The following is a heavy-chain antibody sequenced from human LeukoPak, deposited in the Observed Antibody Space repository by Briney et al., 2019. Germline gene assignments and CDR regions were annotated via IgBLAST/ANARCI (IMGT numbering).Heavy chain of an antibody. Sequence: SVKVSCKASGGILNSAINWVRQAPGQGLEWMGRIIPLPDIAEYAQKFQGRVTMTADKSTNTAYMELNSLTSEDTAVYYCGKGTSSWSPTLDPWGQGTLVTVSS. CDR2: IIPLPDIA. CDR3: GKGTSSWSPTLDP. CDR1: GGILNSA. J-gene: IGHJ5*02. V-gene: IGHV1-69*04. D-gene: IGHD6-13*01.